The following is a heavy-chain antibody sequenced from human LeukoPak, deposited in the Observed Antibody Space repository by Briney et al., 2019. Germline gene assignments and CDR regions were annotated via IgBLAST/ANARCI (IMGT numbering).Heavy chain of an antibody. Sequence: SETLSLTCAVYVEFFSDYYWSWIRQPRGRGLEWIGEINHSGSTNYNPSLKSRVPISVDTSKHQFSLKLSSVTAADTAVYYCARERRIAAAGRWRGPGRGTTFDYWGQGTLVTVSS. D-gene: IGHD6-13*01. J-gene: IGHJ4*02. CDR2: INHSGST. CDR1: VEFFSDYY. V-gene: IGHV4-34*01. CDR3: ARERRIAAAGRWRGPGRGTTFDY.